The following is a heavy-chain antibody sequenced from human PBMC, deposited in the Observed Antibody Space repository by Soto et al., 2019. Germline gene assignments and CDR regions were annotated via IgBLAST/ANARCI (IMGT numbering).Heavy chain of an antibody. J-gene: IGHJ4*02. D-gene: IGHD1-1*01. Sequence: QVHLVQSGAEVKKPGASVKVSCKGSGYAFTTYGITWVRQAPGQGLEWMGWVSAHNGNTNYAQKLQGRVTVTRDTSTSTAYMELRSLRSDDTAVYYCARGRYGDYWGQGALVTVSS. CDR1: GYAFTTYG. V-gene: IGHV1-18*01. CDR3: ARGRYGDY. CDR2: VSAHNGNT.